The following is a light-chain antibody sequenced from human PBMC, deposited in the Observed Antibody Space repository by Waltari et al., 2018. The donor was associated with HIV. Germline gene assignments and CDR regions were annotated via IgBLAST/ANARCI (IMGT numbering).Light chain of an antibody. CDR2: AAS. CDR3: QQYGSSPRT. CDR1: QSVASIY. V-gene: IGKV3-20*01. J-gene: IGKJ1*01. Sequence: EIVLTQSPGTLSLSPGERATLSCRASQSVASIYLAWYQQKPGQAPRLLIYAASNRATGIPDRFSGGGSGTDFTLTISRLEPEDFAVYYCQQYGSSPRTFGQGTKVEIK.